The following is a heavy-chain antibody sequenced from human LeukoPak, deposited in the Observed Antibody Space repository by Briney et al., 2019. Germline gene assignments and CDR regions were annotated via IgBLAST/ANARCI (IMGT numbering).Heavy chain of an antibody. J-gene: IGHJ5*02. V-gene: IGHV5-51*01. Sequence: GESLKISCKGSGYSFTSYWIGWVRQMPGKGLEWMGIIYPGDSDTRYSPSFQGQVTISADKSISTAYLQWSSLKASDTAMYYCARLKIAAAGPLRPVNWFAPWGQGPLVTVSS. CDR1: GYSFTSYW. CDR3: ARLKIAAAGPLRPVNWFAP. CDR2: IYPGDSDT. D-gene: IGHD6-13*01.